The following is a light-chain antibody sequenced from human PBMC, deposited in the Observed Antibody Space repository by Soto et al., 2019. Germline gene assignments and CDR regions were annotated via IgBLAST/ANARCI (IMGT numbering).Light chain of an antibody. Sequence: DIQMTQSPSTLSTSVGDRVSITCRASQNIRNWLAWYQQKPGKAPKLLIYDASRLESGVPSRFSGSGSGTEFTLSISSLQPDDFATYSCQQYETYAMYTFGQGTKLEI. CDR3: QQYETYAMYT. CDR2: DAS. CDR1: QNIRNW. J-gene: IGKJ2*01. V-gene: IGKV1-5*01.